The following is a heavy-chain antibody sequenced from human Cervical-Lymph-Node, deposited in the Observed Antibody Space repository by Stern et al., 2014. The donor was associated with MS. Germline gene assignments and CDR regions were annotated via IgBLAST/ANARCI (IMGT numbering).Heavy chain of an antibody. Sequence: QMQLVQSGAEVKKPGSSMKVSCKASGGTFSSDAIGWVRQAPGQGLEWMGGIIPIFETANYAQKFQGRVTITADQSTKTAYLELSSLTSGDTAMYYCARVGDRVDYYGMDVWGQGTTVTVSS. J-gene: IGHJ6*02. CDR3: ARVGDRVDYYGMDV. V-gene: IGHV1-69*01. D-gene: IGHD3-10*01. CDR1: GGTFSSDA. CDR2: IIPIFETA.